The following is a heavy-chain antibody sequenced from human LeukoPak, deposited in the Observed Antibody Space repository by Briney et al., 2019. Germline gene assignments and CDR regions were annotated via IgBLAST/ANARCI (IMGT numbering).Heavy chain of an antibody. D-gene: IGHD4-17*01. V-gene: IGHV3-20*04. CDR3: ARDSPIAYGVPGEASSDH. CDR2: INWNGGST. J-gene: IGHJ4*02. Sequence: PGGSLRLSCAASGFTFDDYGMSWVRQAPGKGLEWVSGINWNGGSTGYADSVKGRFTISRDNAKNSLYLQMNSLSAEDTAVYYCARDSPIAYGVPGEASSDHWGQGTLVTVSS. CDR1: GFTFDDYG.